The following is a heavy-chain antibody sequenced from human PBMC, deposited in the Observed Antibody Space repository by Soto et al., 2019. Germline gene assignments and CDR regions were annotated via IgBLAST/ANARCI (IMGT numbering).Heavy chain of an antibody. V-gene: IGHV1-46*01. Sequence: ASVKFSCKASGGTFSSYAISWVRQAPGQGLEWMGIINPSGGSTSYVQKFQGRVTMTRDTSTSTVYMELSSLRSEDTAVYYCARDPYRASVLTPRRYYYGMDVWGQGTTVTVSS. D-gene: IGHD3-16*01. J-gene: IGHJ6*02. CDR2: INPSGGST. CDR1: GGTFSSYA. CDR3: ARDPYRASVLTPRRYYYGMDV.